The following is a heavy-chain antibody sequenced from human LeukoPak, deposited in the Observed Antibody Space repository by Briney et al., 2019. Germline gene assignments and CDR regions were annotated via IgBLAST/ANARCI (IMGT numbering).Heavy chain of an antibody. D-gene: IGHD2-21*02. V-gene: IGHV3-23*01. J-gene: IGHJ5*02. CDR2: ISGSGGST. CDR3: ARGGKLEPTALAS. CDR1: GFTFSSYG. Sequence: GGSLRLSCAASGFTFSSYGMSWVRQAPGKGLEWVSAISGSGGSTYYADSVKGRFTISRDNAKNMLYLQINSLIVEDTAIYYCARGGKLEPTALASWGQGSPVVVSS.